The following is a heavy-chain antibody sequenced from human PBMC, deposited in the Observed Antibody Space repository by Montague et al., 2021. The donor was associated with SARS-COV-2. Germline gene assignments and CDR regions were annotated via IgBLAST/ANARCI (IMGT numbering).Heavy chain of an antibody. J-gene: IGHJ4*02. CDR2: IYYSGST. CDR3: AGLTAGYCSGGSCYWGTGFDY. D-gene: IGHD2-15*01. Sequence: TLSLTCTVSGGSISSGGYYWSWIRQHPGKGLEWIGYIYYSGSTYYNPPLKSRVTISVDASKNQFSLKLSSVTAADTAVYYCAGLTAGYCSGGSCYWGTGFDYWGQGTLVTVSS. V-gene: IGHV4-31*03. CDR1: GGSISSGGYY.